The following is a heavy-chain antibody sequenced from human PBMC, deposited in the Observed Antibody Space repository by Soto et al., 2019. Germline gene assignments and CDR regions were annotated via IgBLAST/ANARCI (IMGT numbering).Heavy chain of an antibody. Sequence: SETLCLTCAVSGGSIGGGGDSWSWIRQPPGKGLEWIGSIYYSGSTYYNPSLKSRVTISVDTSKNQFSLKLSSVTAADTAVYYCARVPGPWGQGTLVTVSS. CDR3: ARVPGP. CDR2: IYYSGST. J-gene: IGHJ5*02. V-gene: IGHV4-39*07. CDR1: GGSIGGGGDS.